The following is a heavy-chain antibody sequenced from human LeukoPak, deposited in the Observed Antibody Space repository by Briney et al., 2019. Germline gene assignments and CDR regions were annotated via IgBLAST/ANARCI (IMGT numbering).Heavy chain of an antibody. J-gene: IGHJ4*02. Sequence: GASVKVSCKVSGYTLTELSMHWVRQAPGKGLEWMGGFDPEDGETIYAQKFQGRVTMTEDTSTDTAYMELSSLRSEDTAVYYCATVPYVEMATIIPYFDYWGQGTLVTVSS. V-gene: IGHV1-24*01. CDR1: GYTLTELS. CDR3: ATVPYVEMATIIPYFDY. D-gene: IGHD5-24*01. CDR2: FDPEDGET.